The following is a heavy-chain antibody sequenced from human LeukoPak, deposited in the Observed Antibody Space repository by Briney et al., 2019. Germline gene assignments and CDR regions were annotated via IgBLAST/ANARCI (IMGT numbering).Heavy chain of an antibody. J-gene: IGHJ4*02. V-gene: IGHV4-59*08. Sequence: SETLSLTCTVHGGSISSYYWSWIRQPPGKGLEWIGYIHYSGSTNYNPSFKSRVTISVDPSKNQFSLRLSSVTAADTAVFYWARRTPTYYDGSGSYYSDYWGQGTLVTVSS. CDR1: GGSISSYY. CDR2: IHYSGST. CDR3: ARRTPTYYDGSGSYYSDY. D-gene: IGHD3-10*01.